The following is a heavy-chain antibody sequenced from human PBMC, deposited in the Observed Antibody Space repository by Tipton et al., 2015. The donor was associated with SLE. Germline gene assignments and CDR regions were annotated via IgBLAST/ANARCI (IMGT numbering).Heavy chain of an antibody. Sequence: TLSLTCTVSGGSISSSSYYWGWIRQPPGKGLEWIGSIYYSGSTYYNPSLKSRVTISVDTSKNQFSLKLSSVTAADTAVYYCARGAGSSGDFDYWGQGTLFTVSS. V-gene: IGHV4-39*07. CDR3: ARGAGSSGDFDY. CDR2: IYYSGST. D-gene: IGHD2-15*01. CDR1: GGSISSSSYY. J-gene: IGHJ4*02.